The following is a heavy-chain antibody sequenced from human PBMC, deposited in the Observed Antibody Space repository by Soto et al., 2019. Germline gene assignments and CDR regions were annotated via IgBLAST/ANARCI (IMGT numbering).Heavy chain of an antibody. CDR3: ARDLGGYVWGTYRSYGMDV. CDR2: IWYDGSNK. J-gene: IGHJ6*02. Sequence: QVQLVESGGGVVQPGRSLRLSCAASGFTFTSYGMHWVRQAPGKGLEWVAVIWYDGSNKYSADSVKGRFTISRDNSKNTLYLQMNRMRAEDTAVYYCARDLGGYVWGTYRSYGMDVWGQGTTVTVSS. CDR1: GFTFTSYG. D-gene: IGHD3-16*02. V-gene: IGHV3-33*01.